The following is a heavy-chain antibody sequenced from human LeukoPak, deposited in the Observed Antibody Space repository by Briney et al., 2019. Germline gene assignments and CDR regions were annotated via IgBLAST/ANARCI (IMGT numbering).Heavy chain of an antibody. CDR1: GFTFYYHW. Sequence: GGSLRLSCAASGFTFYYHWMSWVRQGPGTGLGWVANIKEDASEKWYVDSAKGRFTISRDHAKNSLYLKMNALTDEDTAVYYCARVDKKFEDSGYRSFAPWGQGIPVTLSS. J-gene: IGHJ5*02. V-gene: IGHV3-7*01. CDR2: IKEDASEK. D-gene: IGHD5-12*01. CDR3: ARVDKKFEDSGYRSFAP.